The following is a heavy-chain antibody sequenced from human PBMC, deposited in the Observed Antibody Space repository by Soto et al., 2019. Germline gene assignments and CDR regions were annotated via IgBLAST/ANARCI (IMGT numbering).Heavy chain of an antibody. CDR1: GFSFSISP. V-gene: IGHV3-21*06. CDR3: ARESEDLTSNFDY. CDR2: ISSTTNYI. Sequence: TGGSLRLSCAASGFSFSISPMNWVRQAPGKGLEWVSSISSTTNYIYYGDSMKGRFTISRDNAKNSLYLEMNSLRAEDTAVYYCARESEDLTSNFDYWGQGTLVTVSS. J-gene: IGHJ4*02.